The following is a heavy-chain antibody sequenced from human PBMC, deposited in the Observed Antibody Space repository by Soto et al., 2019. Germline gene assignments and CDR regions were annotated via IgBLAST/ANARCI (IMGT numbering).Heavy chain of an antibody. D-gene: IGHD6-19*01. V-gene: IGHV1-2*02. CDR3: ARVVPGIAVAGTSRWFDP. J-gene: IGHJ5*02. CDR1: GYTFTGYY. CDR2: INPNSGGT. Sequence: QVQLVQSGAEVTKPGASVKVSCKASGYTFTGYYMHWVRQAPGQGLEWMGWINPNSGGTNYAQKFQGRVTMTRDTSISTAYMELSRLRSDDTAVYYCARVVPGIAVAGTSRWFDPWGQGTLVTVSS.